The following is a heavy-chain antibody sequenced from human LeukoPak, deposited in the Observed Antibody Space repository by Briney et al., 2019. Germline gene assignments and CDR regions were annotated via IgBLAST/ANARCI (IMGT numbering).Heavy chain of an antibody. CDR2: IKRKSDGGTT. CDR1: GFTVSDVW. V-gene: IGHV3-15*01. J-gene: IGHJ4*02. CDR3: TSTLGY. Sequence: PGGSLRLSCAASGFTVSDVWMTWVRQAPGKGLEWVGRIKRKSDGGTTDYAEAVKGRFIISRDDSKNTLYLQMNSLKTEDTAVYYCTSTLGYWGQGTLVTVSS. D-gene: IGHD3-16*01.